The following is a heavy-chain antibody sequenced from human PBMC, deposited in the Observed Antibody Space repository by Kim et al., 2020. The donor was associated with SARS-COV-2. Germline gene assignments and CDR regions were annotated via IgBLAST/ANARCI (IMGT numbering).Heavy chain of an antibody. V-gene: IGHV3-23*01. CDR1: GFTFSSYA. J-gene: IGHJ4*02. D-gene: IGHD6-19*01. CDR3: AKDAAGVLLTIAVAGTDY. Sequence: GGSLRLSCAASGFTFSSYAMSWVRQAPGKGLEWVSAISGSGGSTYYADSVKGRFTISRDNSKNTLYLQMNSLRAEDTAVYYCAKDAAGVLLTIAVAGTDYWGQGTLVTVSS. CDR2: ISGSGGST.